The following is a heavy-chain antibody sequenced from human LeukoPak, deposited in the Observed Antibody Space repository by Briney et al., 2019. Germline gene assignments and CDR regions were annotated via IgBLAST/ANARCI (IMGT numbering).Heavy chain of an antibody. CDR2: IYTSGST. CDR1: GGSISSGRYY. Sequence: SETLSLTCTISGGSISSGRYYWSWIRQPAGKGLEWIGRIYTSGSTNYNPSLKSRVTMSVDTSKKQFSLKLSSVTAADTAVYYCARVRGSSGCYEYYHYMDVWGKGTTVTISS. J-gene: IGHJ6*03. D-gene: IGHD1-26*01. V-gene: IGHV4-61*02. CDR3: ARVRGSSGCYEYYHYMDV.